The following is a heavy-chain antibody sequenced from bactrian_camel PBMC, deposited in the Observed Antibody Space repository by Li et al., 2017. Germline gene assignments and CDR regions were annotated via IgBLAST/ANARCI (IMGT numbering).Heavy chain of an antibody. Sequence: HVQLVESGGGSVQAGGSLTLSCLASGFTYAKNLMGWFRQAPGKGLEWVSSIYSDGSDTYAADSVKGRFTISRDNAKNTVYLQMNSLKSEDTALYYCKAEDKYQLRGFCPPLWGQGTQVTVSA. CDR1: GFTYAKNL. J-gene: IGHJ4*01. CDR3: KAEDKYQLRGFCPPL. V-gene: IGHV3S6*01. CDR2: IYSDGSDT.